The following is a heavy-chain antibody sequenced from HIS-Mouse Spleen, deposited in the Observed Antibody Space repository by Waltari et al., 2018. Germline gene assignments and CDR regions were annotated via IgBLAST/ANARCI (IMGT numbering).Heavy chain of an antibody. J-gene: IGHJ4*02. V-gene: IGHV3-9*01. D-gene: IGHD5-18*01. CDR3: AKEGRGYSYGYEGFDY. Sequence: EVQLVESGGGLVQPGRYLRLSCAASGFTLADYAMHWVRQAPGKGLEWVSGISWNSGSIGYADSVKGRFTISRDNAKNSLYLQMNSLRAEDTALYYCAKEGRGYSYGYEGFDYWGQGTLVTVSS. CDR1: GFTLADYA. CDR2: ISWNSGSI.